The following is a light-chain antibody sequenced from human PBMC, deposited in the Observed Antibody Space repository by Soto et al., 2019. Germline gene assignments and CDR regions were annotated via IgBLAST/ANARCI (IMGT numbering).Light chain of an antibody. CDR1: QSVSSSY. V-gene: IGKV3-20*01. CDR2: GAS. Sequence: EIVLTQSPGTLSLSPGERATLSCRASQSVSSSYLAWYQQKPGQAPRLLIYGASSRATGIPDRFSGSWSGTDFTLNISRLEPEDFEVYYCQQYGSSRGTFGGGTKVEIK. CDR3: QQYGSSRGT. J-gene: IGKJ4*01.